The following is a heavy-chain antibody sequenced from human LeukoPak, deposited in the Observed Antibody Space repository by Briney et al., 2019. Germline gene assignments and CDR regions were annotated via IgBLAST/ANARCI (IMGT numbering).Heavy chain of an antibody. CDR2: VYYGRTT. CDR3: VRHDGRSGGTMGALDS. V-gene: IGHV4-39*01. J-gene: IGHJ4*02. CDR1: AGSISSSSHH. Sequence: SETLSLACTVSAGSISSSSHHWGWIRQSPGKGLEWIGSVYYGRTTYYNPSLNSRVTIFVVTSKNQLSLQLNSVTAADTAVYYCVRHDGRSGGTMGALDSWGQGSLVTVSS. D-gene: IGHD4-23*01.